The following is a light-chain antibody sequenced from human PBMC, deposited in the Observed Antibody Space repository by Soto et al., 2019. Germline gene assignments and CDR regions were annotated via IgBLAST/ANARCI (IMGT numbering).Light chain of an antibody. J-gene: IGLJ1*01. CDR1: SSDIGTYKY. V-gene: IGLV2-14*01. CDR3: SSYTSSSTL. Sequence: QSALTQPASVSGSPGQSITISCTGTSSDIGTYKYVSWYQQHPGKAPKLMIFEVNNRPSGVSNRFSGTKSGNTASLTISGLQADDEADYYCSSYTSSSTLFGTGTKLTVL. CDR2: EVN.